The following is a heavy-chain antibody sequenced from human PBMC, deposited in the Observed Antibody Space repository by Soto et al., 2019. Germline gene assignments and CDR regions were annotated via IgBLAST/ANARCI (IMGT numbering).Heavy chain of an antibody. CDR2: ISHDGSNK. V-gene: IGHV3-30*18. D-gene: IGHD3-22*01. CDR1: GFTFSSYG. J-gene: IGHJ5*01. CDR3: AKPPYYYDSSGYSYGPFYS. Sequence: GGSLRLSCAASGFTFSSYGIHWVRQAPGKGLDWVAVISHDGSNKYYADSVKGRFTISRDNSKNTLYLQMNSLRAEDTAVYYCAKPPYYYDSSGYSYGPFYSWCQGTLLTISS.